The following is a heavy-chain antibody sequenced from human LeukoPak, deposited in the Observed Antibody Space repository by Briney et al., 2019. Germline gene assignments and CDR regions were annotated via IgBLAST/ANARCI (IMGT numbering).Heavy chain of an antibody. CDR2: INTNTGNP. CDR1: GYTFTSYA. J-gene: IGHJ4*02. Sequence: ASVKVSCKASGYTFTSYAMNWVRQAPGQGLEWMGWINTNTGNPTYAQGFTGRFVFSLDTSVSTAYLRISSLKAEDTAVYYCARVPVGTAMVTFDYWGQGTLVTVSS. V-gene: IGHV7-4-1*02. D-gene: IGHD5-18*01. CDR3: ARVPVGTAMVTFDY.